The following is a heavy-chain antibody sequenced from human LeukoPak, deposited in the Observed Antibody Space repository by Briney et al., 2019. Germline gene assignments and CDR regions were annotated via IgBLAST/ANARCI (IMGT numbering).Heavy chain of an antibody. D-gene: IGHD4-11*01. J-gene: IGHJ5*02. CDR1: GGSISSGDYY. V-gene: IGHV4-30-4*01. CDR3: ARVHYSNLWFDP. CDR2: IYYSGST. Sequence: PSETLSLTCTVSGGSISSGDYYWSWIRQPPGKGLEWIGYIYYSGSTYYNPSLKSRVTISVDTPKNQFTLKLSSVTATDTAVYYCARVHYSNLWFDPWGQGTLVTVSS.